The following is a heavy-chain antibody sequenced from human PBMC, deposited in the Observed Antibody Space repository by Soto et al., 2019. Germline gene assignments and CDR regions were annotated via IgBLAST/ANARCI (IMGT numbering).Heavy chain of an antibody. V-gene: IGHV4-59*12. CDR2: VFYTGSY. D-gene: IGHD3-10*01. CDR3: ARDIGSYAYGEGY. CDR1: GASINRYY. Sequence: SETLSLTCSVSGASINRYYWSWLRQSPGKGLEWIGYVFYTGSYNYSPSLKSRVTMSVETSKNQFSLKLSSVTAADTAVYYCARDIGSYAYGEGYWGQGIQVTVSS. J-gene: IGHJ4*02.